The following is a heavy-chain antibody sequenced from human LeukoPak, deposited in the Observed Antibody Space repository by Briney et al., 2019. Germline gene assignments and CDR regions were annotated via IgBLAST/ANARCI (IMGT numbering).Heavy chain of an antibody. J-gene: IGHJ3*02. CDR3: AKFMGYYYDSTII. D-gene: IGHD3-22*01. V-gene: IGHV3-23*01. Sequence: GGSLRLSCAASGFTFSSYGMSWVRQAPGKGLEWVSAISGSGGSTYYADSVKGRFTTSRDNSKNTPYLQMNSLRAEDTAVYYCAKFMGYYYDSTIIWGQGTMVTVSS. CDR1: GFTFSSYG. CDR2: ISGSGGST.